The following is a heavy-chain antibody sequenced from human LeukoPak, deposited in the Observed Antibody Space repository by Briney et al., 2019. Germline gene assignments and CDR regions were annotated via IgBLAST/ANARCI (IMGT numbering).Heavy chain of an antibody. J-gene: IGHJ4*02. Sequence: ASVKVSCKASGGTFSSYAISWVRQAPGQGLEWMGGIIPIFGTANYAQKFQGRVTITTDESTSTAYMELSSLRSEDTAVYYCARSLRYFDWLLYDYWGQGTLVTVSS. D-gene: IGHD3-9*01. CDR3: ARSLRYFDWLLYDY. V-gene: IGHV1-69*05. CDR1: GGTFSSYA. CDR2: IIPIFGTA.